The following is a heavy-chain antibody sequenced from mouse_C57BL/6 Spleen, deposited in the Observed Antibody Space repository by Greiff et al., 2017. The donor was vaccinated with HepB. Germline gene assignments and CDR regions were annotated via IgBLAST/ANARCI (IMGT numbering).Heavy chain of an antibody. J-gene: IGHJ1*03. CDR2: IDPSDSYT. CDR1: GYTFTSYW. V-gene: IGHV1-59*01. Sequence: QVQLQQPGAELVRPGTSVKLSCKASGYTFTSYWMHWVKQRPGQGLEWIGVIDPSDSYTNYNQKFKGKATLTVDTSSSTAYMQLSSLTSEDSAVYYCARADYGSSHDWYFDVWGTGTTVTVSS. D-gene: IGHD1-1*01. CDR3: ARADYGSSHDWYFDV.